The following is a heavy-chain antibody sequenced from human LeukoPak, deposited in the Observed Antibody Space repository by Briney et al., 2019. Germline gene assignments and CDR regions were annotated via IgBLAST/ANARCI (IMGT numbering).Heavy chain of an antibody. Sequence: PGGSLRLSCAASGFTFSSYAMSWVRQAPGKGLEWVSAISGSGGSTYYADSVKGRFTISRDNSKNTLCLQMNSLRAEDTAVYYCAKAGYCSGGSCYSGALGFDYWGQGTLVTVSS. J-gene: IGHJ4*02. CDR1: GFTFSSYA. D-gene: IGHD2-15*01. CDR3: AKAGYCSGGSCYSGALGFDY. CDR2: ISGSGGST. V-gene: IGHV3-23*01.